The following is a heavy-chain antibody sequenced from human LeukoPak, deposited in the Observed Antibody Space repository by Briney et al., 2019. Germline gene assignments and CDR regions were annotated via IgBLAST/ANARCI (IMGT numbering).Heavy chain of an antibody. CDR1: GGSISSGDYY. D-gene: IGHD3-10*01. V-gene: IGHV4-30-4*01. J-gene: IGHJ4*02. CDR3: ARGQYGSGIAY. Sequence: PSETLSLTCTVSGGSISSGDYYWSWIRQPPGKGLEWIGYISSSGRTYYKPSLKSRFTVSMYTSKNRFSLKVSSVTAADTAVFYCARGQYGSGIAYWGQGTLVTVSS. CDR2: ISSSGRT.